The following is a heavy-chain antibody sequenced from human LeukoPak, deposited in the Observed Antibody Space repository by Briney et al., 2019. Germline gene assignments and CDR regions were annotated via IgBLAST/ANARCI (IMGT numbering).Heavy chain of an antibody. D-gene: IGHD3-16*02. CDR1: GFTFSSHT. Sequence: GGALRLSCAASGFTFSSHTMNWVRQAPGKGLEWVSAISGSGGSTYYADSVKGRFTISRDNSKNTLYLQMNSPRAEDTAVYYCAKDGHYDYVWGSYRSGYWGQGTLVTVSS. CDR2: ISGSGGST. V-gene: IGHV3-23*01. J-gene: IGHJ4*02. CDR3: AKDGHYDYVWGSYRSGY.